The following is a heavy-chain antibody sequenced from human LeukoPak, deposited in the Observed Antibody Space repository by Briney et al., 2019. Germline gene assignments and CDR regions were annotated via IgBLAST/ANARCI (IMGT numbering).Heavy chain of an antibody. CDR2: INHSGST. D-gene: IGHD3-10*01. J-gene: IGHJ4*02. Sequence: SSETLSLTCAVYGGSSSGYYWSWIRQPPGKGLEWIGEINHSGSTNYNPSLKSRVTISVDTSKNQFYLKLTSVTAADTAVYYCARRKGFGEGYFDSWGQGALVTVSS. CDR3: ARRKGFGEGYFDS. V-gene: IGHV4-34*01. CDR1: GGSSSGYY.